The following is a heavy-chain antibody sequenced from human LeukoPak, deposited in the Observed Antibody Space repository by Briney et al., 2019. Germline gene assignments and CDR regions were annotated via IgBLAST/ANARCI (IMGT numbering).Heavy chain of an antibody. CDR1: GFTFSSYA. CDR2: ISGSGGST. Sequence: GGSLRLSCAASGFTFSSYAMSWVRQAPGKGLEWVSAISGSGGSTYYADSVKGRFTISRDNSKNTLYLQMNSLRAEDTAVYYCAKDSKITFGEVIVILPFDYWGQGTLVTVSS. J-gene: IGHJ4*02. CDR3: AKDSKITFGEVIVILPFDY. D-gene: IGHD3-16*02. V-gene: IGHV3-23*01.